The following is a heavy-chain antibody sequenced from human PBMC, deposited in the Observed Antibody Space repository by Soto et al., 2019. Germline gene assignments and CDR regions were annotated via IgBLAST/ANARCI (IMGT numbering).Heavy chain of an antibody. J-gene: IGHJ5*02. CDR3: ANQGYQLLSGGQGLTFAP. V-gene: IGHV1-69*01. CDR2: IIPIFGTA. CDR1: GGTFSSYA. D-gene: IGHD2-2*01. Sequence: QVQLVQSGAEVKKPGSSVKVSCKASGGTFSSYAISWVRQAPGQGLEWMGGIIPIFGTANYAQKFQGRVTITADESTSTAYMEPSSLRSEDTAVYSCANQGYQLLSGGQGLTFAPWGQGTLVAVSS.